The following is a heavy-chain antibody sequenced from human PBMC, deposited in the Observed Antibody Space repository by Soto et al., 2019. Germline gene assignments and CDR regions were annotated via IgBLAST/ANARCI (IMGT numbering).Heavy chain of an antibody. J-gene: IGHJ4*01. V-gene: IGHV3-23*01. CDR1: GFTFGSFA. CDR3: AKARCSGNSCYVPDY. CDR2: ISISGGAT. Sequence: PGGSLRLSCAASGFTFGSFAMSWVRQAPGKGLESVSTISISGGATSYADSVQGRFTISRDNSRNTLSLQMNSLRAEDTATYYCAKARCSGNSCYVPDYWGHGSLVTVSS. D-gene: IGHD2-15*01.